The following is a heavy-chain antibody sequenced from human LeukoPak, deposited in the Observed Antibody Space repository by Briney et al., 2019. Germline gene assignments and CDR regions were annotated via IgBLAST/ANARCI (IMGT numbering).Heavy chain of an antibody. CDR1: GYTFTTYW. CDR3: ARQRGANWFDP. J-gene: IGHJ5*02. D-gene: IGHD5-24*01. Sequence: GESLKISCKGSGYTFTTYWINWVRQMPGKGLEWMGRIDLSDSYTKYSPSFEGHVTISADKSISTAYLQWSSLKASDTAMYYCARQRGANWFDPWGQGTLVTVSS. V-gene: IGHV5-10-1*01. CDR2: IDLSDSYT.